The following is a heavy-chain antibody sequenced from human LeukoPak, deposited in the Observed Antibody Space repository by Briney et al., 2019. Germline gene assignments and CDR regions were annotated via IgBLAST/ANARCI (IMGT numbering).Heavy chain of an antibody. Sequence: GGSLRLSCATSGFTFRSYEMNWVRQAPGKVLEWVSCISSSGSTIYYADSVKGRFAISRDNAKTSLYLQMNSLRAEDTAVYYCARGHRASLRSGSYFEYWGQGTLLTVSS. V-gene: IGHV3-48*03. CDR3: ARGHRASLRSGSYFEY. CDR2: ISSSGSTI. J-gene: IGHJ4*02. D-gene: IGHD4-17*01. CDR1: GFTFRSYE.